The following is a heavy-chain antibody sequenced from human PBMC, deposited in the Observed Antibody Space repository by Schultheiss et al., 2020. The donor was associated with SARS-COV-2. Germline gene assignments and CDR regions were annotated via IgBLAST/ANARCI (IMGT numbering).Heavy chain of an antibody. CDR2: IYYSGST. D-gene: IGHD1-7*01. CDR1: GGSFSAYY. J-gene: IGHJ4*02. CDR3: ARTGNWNYDRSLVGYFDY. V-gene: IGHV4-59*01. Sequence: SETLSLTCAVYGGSFSAYYWGWIRQPPGKGLEWIGSIYYSGSTNYNPSLKSRVTISVDTSKNQFSLKLSSVTAADTAVYYCARTGNWNYDRSLVGYFDYWGQGTLVTVSS.